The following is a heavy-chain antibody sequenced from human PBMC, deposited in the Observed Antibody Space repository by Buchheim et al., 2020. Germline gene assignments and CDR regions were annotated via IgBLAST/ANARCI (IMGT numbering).Heavy chain of an antibody. D-gene: IGHD3-22*01. CDR3: ARGADESSDLFQH. J-gene: IGHJ1*01. CDR2: IDSISSYT. V-gene: IGHV3-11*05. CDR1: GFSFSDYY. Sequence: QVQLVESGGGLVKPGGSLRLSCAASGFSFSDYYMSWIRQAPGKGLEWVSYIDSISSYTNHADSVKGRFTISRDNAKNSLYLQMNSLRAEDTAVYYCARGADESSDLFQHWGQGTL.